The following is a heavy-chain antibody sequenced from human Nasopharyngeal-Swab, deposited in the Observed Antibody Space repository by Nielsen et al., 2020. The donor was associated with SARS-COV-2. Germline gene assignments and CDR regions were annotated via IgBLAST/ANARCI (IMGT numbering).Heavy chain of an antibody. CDR2: IYYSGST. CDR3: ATPRNDFWSGFDY. D-gene: IGHD3-3*01. Sequence: SETLSLTCTVSGGSISSGDYYWSWIRQPPGKGLEWIGYIYYSGSTYYNPSLESRLTISVDTSKNQFSLKLSSVTAADTAVYYCATPRNDFWSGFDYWGQGTLVTVSP. V-gene: IGHV4-30-4*01. CDR1: GGSISSGDYY. J-gene: IGHJ4*02.